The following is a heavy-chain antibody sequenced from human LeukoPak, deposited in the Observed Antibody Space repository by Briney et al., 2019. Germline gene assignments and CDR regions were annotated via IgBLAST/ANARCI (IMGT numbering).Heavy chain of an antibody. V-gene: IGHV3-48*03. D-gene: IGHD5-18*01. CDR1: GFTFSSYE. J-gene: IGHJ4*02. Sequence: PGGSLRLSCAASGFTFSSYEMNWVRQAPGKGLEWVSYISSSGSTIYYADSVKGRFTISRDNAKNSLHLQMNSLRAEDTAVYYCARDLYSYGPFDYWGQGTLVTVSS. CDR2: ISSSGSTI. CDR3: ARDLYSYGPFDY.